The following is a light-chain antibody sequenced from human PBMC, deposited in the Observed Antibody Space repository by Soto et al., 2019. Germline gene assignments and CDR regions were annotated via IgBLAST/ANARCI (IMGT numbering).Light chain of an antibody. J-gene: IGLJ1*01. V-gene: IGLV2-14*01. Sequence: QSALTQPASVSRSPGQSITISCTGTSSDVGGYNYVSWYQQHPGKAPKLMIYDVSNRPSGVSNRFSGSKSGNTASLTISGLQAEDEADYYCISYTSSSTLLFGTGTKLTVL. CDR3: ISYTSSSTLL. CDR1: SSDVGGYNY. CDR2: DVS.